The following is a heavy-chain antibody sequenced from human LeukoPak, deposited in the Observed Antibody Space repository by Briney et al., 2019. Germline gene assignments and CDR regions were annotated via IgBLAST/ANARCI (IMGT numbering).Heavy chain of an antibody. J-gene: IGHJ4*02. D-gene: IGHD5-24*01. Sequence: SVKLSFKSSVATSSCYAISWVRQASGQGLGWMGRILPLLGIANYAQEFQGRVTITEDKSTSTAYMELSRLRSEDTAVYYCARGGDGYNSLGYWGQGTLVTVSS. CDR3: ARGGDGYNSLGY. V-gene: IGHV1-69*04. CDR1: VATSSCYA. CDR2: ILPLLGIA.